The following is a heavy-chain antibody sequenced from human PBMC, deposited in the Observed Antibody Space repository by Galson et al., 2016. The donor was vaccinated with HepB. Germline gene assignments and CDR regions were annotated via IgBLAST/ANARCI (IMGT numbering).Heavy chain of an antibody. CDR3: ARGPPDHLDSGSFYSGWFDP. CDR2: FYPGGRP. V-gene: IGHV4-30-2*01. J-gene: IGHJ5*02. CDR1: GSSISSGLFT. D-gene: IGHD3-10*01. Sequence: PLSLTCVVSGSSISSGLFTWNWIRQPPGKGLEWLGYFYPGGRPEYNPSLESRATISPDGSNNQFSLRLTSVTAADTAVYYGARGPPDHLDSGSFYSGWFDPWGQGTLVTVSS.